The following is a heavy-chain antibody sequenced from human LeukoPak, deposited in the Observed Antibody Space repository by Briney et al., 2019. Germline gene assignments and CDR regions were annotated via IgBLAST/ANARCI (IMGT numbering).Heavy chain of an antibody. D-gene: IGHD2-21*01. CDR2: ISSSSSYI. J-gene: IGHJ4*02. Sequence: GGSLRLSCAASGFTFSSNSMNWVRQAPGKGLEWVSSISSSSSYIYYADSVKGRFTISRDNAKNSLYLQINSLRAEDTAVYYCARDRMLLRAFDYWGQGTLVTVSS. CDR3: ARDRMLLRAFDY. V-gene: IGHV3-21*01. CDR1: GFTFSSNS.